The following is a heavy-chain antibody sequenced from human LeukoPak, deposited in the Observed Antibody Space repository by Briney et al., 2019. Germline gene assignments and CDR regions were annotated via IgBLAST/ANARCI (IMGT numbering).Heavy chain of an antibody. V-gene: IGHV4-4*02. CDR1: GGSISHGYW. CDR2: IFHTGST. Sequence: SETLSLTCVVSGGSISHGYWWSWVRQSPGKGLEWIGEIFHTGSTSYNPSLNSRVTMPVDTSKNQFSLKLTSVTAADTAMYYCGRNAAYCIDYWGQGTLVTVSS. J-gene: IGHJ4*02. CDR3: GRNAAYCIDY. D-gene: IGHD1-26*01.